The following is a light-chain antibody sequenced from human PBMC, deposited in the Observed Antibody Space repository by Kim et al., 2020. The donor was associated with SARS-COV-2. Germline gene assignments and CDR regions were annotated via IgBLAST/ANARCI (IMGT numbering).Light chain of an antibody. CDR3: QQYYNWPPLT. CDR2: GAS. CDR1: QSVSNN. V-gene: IGKV3-15*01. Sequence: EIVMTQSPATLSVSPGERATLSCRASQSVSNNLAWYQQKPGQAPRLLISGASTRATGIPARFSGSGSGTEFTLTINSLQSEDFAVYYCQQYYNWPPLTFGGGTKVDIK. J-gene: IGKJ4*01.